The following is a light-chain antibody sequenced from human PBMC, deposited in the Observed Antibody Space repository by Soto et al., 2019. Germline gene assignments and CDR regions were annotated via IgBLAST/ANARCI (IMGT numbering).Light chain of an antibody. CDR2: GAS. V-gene: IGKV3-20*01. J-gene: IGKJ1*01. CDR1: QSVSISY. CDR3: QQYHTSPLT. Sequence: EIALTQSPRTLSLYPGERATLSCRASQSVSISYLAWYQQKPGQAPRLLIYGASSGATGIPDRFSGSGSGTDFTLTISRLEPEDFALYYCQQYHTSPLTFGQGTNVDIK.